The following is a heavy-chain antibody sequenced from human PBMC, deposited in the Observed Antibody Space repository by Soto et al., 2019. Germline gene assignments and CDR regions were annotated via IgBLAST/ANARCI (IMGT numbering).Heavy chain of an antibody. CDR3: ARAKIITTLDY. CDR2: INAGNGYT. J-gene: IGHJ4*02. V-gene: IGHV1-3*01. Sequence: VQLVQSGAEGKKPGASVKVSCETSGYTFANYPMHWVRQAPGQTLEWMGWINAGNGYTKYSQKFQGRVTITRDTSASIAYMELSSLRSEDTAVYYCARAKIITTLDYWGQGTLVTVSS. D-gene: IGHD3-10*01. CDR1: GYTFANYP.